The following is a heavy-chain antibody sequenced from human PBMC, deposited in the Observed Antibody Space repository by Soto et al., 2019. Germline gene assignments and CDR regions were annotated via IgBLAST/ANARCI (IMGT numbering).Heavy chain of an antibody. CDR3: AKGIFDTSGSNFDY. CDR1: GFTFSSYA. V-gene: IGHV3-23*01. Sequence: GGSLRLSCAASGFTFSSYAMNWVRQAPGKGLEWVSTISGSAYSTYYADSVKGRFTISRDNSMNTLYLQMSSLRAEDTAVYYCAKGIFDTSGSNFDYWGQGTLVTVSS. J-gene: IGHJ4*02. CDR2: ISGSAYST. D-gene: IGHD3-22*01.